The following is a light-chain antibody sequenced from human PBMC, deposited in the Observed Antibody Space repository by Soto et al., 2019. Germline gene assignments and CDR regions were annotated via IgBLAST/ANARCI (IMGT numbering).Light chain of an antibody. CDR1: QSISSW. J-gene: IGKJ2*01. CDR2: DAS. CDR3: QQYNSYSYT. Sequence: DIQMTQSPSTLSASVGDRVTITCRASQSISSWLAWYQQKPGKAPKLLIYDASSLESGVPSRFSGSGSGTEITLTIRSPQPDYFSTYYCQQYNSYSYTFGQGTKLEIK. V-gene: IGKV1-5*01.